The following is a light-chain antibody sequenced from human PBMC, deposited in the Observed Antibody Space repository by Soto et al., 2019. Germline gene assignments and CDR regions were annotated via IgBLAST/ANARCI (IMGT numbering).Light chain of an antibody. J-gene: IGLJ2*01. Sequence: QSALTQPPSASGSPGQPVTISCTGTSSDVGGYNYVSWYQQHPGKVPKLMIYEVSKRPSGVPDRFSGSKSGNTASLTVSGLQAEDEADYYCSSYAGRNTLVFGGGTKLTVL. V-gene: IGLV2-8*01. CDR3: SSYAGRNTLV. CDR2: EVS. CDR1: SSDVGGYNY.